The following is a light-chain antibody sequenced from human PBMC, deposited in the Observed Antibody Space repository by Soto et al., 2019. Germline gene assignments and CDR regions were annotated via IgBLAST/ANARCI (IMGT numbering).Light chain of an antibody. CDR1: QSVSSNY. J-gene: IGKJ4*01. V-gene: IGKV3-20*01. CDR3: QRYGTSLPLT. CDR2: GAS. Sequence: EIVLTQSPGTLSLSPGDRATLSCRASQSVSSNYLAWYQQKPGQAPRLLIYGASSRATGIPDRFGGSGSGTDFTLTISRLEPEDFAVYYCQRYGTSLPLTFGGGTKVDNK.